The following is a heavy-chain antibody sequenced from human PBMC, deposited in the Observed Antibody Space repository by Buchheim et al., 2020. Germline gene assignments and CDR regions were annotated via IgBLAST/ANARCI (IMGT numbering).Heavy chain of an antibody. D-gene: IGHD2-15*01. V-gene: IGHV3-33*01. CDR2: IWYDGSNK. Sequence: QVQLVESGGGVVQPGRSLRLSCAASGFTFSSYGMHWVRQAPGKGLEWVAVIWYDGSNKYYADSVKGRFTISRDNSKNTLYLQMNSLRAEDTAVYYCAREGLWCSGGSCYSPRPFDYWGQGTL. CDR1: GFTFSSYG. J-gene: IGHJ4*02. CDR3: AREGLWCSGGSCYSPRPFDY.